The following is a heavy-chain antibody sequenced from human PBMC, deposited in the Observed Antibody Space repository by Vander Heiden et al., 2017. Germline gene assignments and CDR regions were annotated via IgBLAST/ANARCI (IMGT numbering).Heavy chain of an antibody. Sequence: QVQLQQWGAGLLKPSETLSLTCAVYGGSFSGYYWSWIRQPPGKGLEWIGEINHSGSTNYNPSLKSRVTISVDTSKNQFSLKLSSVTAADTAVYYCAREPVVPAAHFDYWGQGTLVTVSS. D-gene: IGHD2-2*01. V-gene: IGHV4-34*01. CDR1: GGSFSGYY. J-gene: IGHJ4*02. CDR3: AREPVVPAAHFDY. CDR2: INHSGST.